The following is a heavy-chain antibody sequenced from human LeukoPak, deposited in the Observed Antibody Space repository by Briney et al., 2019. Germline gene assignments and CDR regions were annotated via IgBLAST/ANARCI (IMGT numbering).Heavy chain of an antibody. CDR3: ARDPHALDY. V-gene: IGHV3-48*01. J-gene: IGHJ4*02. Sequence: GGSLRLSCAASRFSFSSYSMNWVRQAPGKGLEWVAYIAYTGTIHYADSVRGRFAISRDNAKNSLYLELNSLRVEDTAVYYCARDPHALDYWGQGTRVTVSS. CDR1: RFSFSSYS. CDR2: IAYTGTI.